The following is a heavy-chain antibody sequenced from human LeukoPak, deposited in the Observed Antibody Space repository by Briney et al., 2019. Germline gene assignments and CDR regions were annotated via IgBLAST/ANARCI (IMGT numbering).Heavy chain of an antibody. CDR3: ARAALQLWSTLYYFDY. CDR2: IKQDGSEK. V-gene: IGHV3-7*01. Sequence: GGSLRLSCAASGFTFSSYWMSWVRQAPGKGLEWVANIKQDGSEKYYVDSVKGRFTISRDNAKNSLYLQMNSLRAEDTAVYYCARAALQLWSTLYYFDYWGQGTLVTVSS. CDR1: GFTFSSYW. J-gene: IGHJ4*02. D-gene: IGHD5-18*01.